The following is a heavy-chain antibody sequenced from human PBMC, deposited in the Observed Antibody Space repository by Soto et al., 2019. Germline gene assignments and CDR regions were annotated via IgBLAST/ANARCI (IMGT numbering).Heavy chain of an antibody. CDR2: IYWDDDK. D-gene: IGHD4-17*01. CDR1: GFSLSTRGVG. Sequence: QITLKESGPTLVKPTQTLTLTCTFSGFSLSTRGVGVGWIRQPPGKALEWLAVIYWDDDKRYSPSLKSRLTITKDTSKNQQVVLTMTNMDPVDTATYYCAHTQDYGTVTYWGQRTIVTVSS. CDR3: AHTQDYGTVTY. V-gene: IGHV2-5*02. J-gene: IGHJ4*02.